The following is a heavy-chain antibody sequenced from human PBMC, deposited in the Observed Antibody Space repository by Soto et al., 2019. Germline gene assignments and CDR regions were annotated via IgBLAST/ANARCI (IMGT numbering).Heavy chain of an antibody. CDR1: GGSISSGGYS. J-gene: IGHJ6*02. Sequence: PSETLSLTCAVSGGSISSGGYSWSWIRQPPGKGLEWIGYIYHSGSTYYNPSLKSRVTISVDRSKNQFSLKLSSVTAADTAVYYCARDLGYCSGGSCHGMDVRGQGTTVTVSS. CDR2: IYHSGST. V-gene: IGHV4-30-2*01. D-gene: IGHD2-15*01. CDR3: ARDLGYCSGGSCHGMDV.